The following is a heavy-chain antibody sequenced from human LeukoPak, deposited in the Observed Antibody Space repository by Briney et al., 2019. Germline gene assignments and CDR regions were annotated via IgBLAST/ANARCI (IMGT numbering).Heavy chain of an antibody. CDR1: GFTFSSYA. CDR2: IKSKTDGGTT. J-gene: IGHJ4*02. CDR3: TTDLSDSSGYYVYY. D-gene: IGHD3-22*01. Sequence: GGSLRLSCEASGFTFSSYAMSWVRQAPGKGLEWVGRIKSKTDGGTTDYAAPVKGRFTISRDDSKNTLYLQMNSLKTEDTAVYYCTTDLSDSSGYYVYYWGQGTLVTVSS. V-gene: IGHV3-15*01.